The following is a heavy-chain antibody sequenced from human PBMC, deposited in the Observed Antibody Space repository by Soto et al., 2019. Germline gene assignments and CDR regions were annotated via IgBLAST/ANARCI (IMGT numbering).Heavy chain of an antibody. J-gene: IGHJ6*02. Sequence: ASVKVSCKASGGTFSSYAISWVRQAPGQGLEWMGGIIPIFGTANYAQKFQGRVTITADESTSTAYMELSSLRSEDTAVYYCARGQYYYDSSGYYYAYYYYGMDVWGQGTTVTVSS. CDR2: IIPIFGTA. CDR3: ARGQYYYDSSGYYYAYYYYGMDV. CDR1: GGTFSSYA. V-gene: IGHV1-69*13. D-gene: IGHD3-22*01.